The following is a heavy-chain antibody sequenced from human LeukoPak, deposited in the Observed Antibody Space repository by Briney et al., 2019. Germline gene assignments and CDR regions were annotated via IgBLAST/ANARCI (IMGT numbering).Heavy chain of an antibody. J-gene: IGHJ5*02. D-gene: IGHD3-3*01. CDR2: INPNSGGT. CDR1: GYTFTGYY. CDR3: ARDHPIFGVYNWFDP. Sequence: GASVKVSCKVSGYTFTGYYMHWVRQAPGQGLEWMGWINPNSGGTNYAQKFQGRVTMTRDTSISTAYMELSRLRSDDTAVYYCARDHPIFGVYNWFDPWGQGTLVTVSS. V-gene: IGHV1-2*02.